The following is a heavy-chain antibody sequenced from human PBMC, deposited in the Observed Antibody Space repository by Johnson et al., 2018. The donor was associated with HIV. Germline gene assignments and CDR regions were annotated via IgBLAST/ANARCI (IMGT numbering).Heavy chain of an antibody. D-gene: IGHD2-15*01. J-gene: IGHJ3*02. V-gene: IGHV3-30*01. CDR1: EFTFSSYA. CDR3: ARSWGGYCSCGSCYGAPGAFDI. CDR2: IRYAGSNK. Sequence: QVQLMESGGGVVQPGRSLTLSCAASEFTFSSYAMHWVRRAPGKGLQWVAFIRYAGSNKYYADSVKGRFTISRDNSKNTLYLQMNSLRAEDTAVYYCARSWGGYCSCGSCYGAPGAFDIWGQGTMVTVSS.